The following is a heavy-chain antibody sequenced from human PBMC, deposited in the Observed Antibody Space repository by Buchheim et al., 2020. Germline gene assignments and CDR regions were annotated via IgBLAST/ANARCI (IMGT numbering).Heavy chain of an antibody. J-gene: IGHJ3*02. CDR1: GFTFSRYW. D-gene: IGHD3-22*01. CDR3: ARGYYDSSGYYFDAFDI. CDR2: IKQDGSEK. V-gene: IGHV3-7*04. Sequence: EVQLVESGGGLVQPGGSLRVSCEGSGFTFSRYWMSWVRQAPGKGLEWVANIKQDGSEKYYVDSVKGRFTISRDNAKSTLYLQMNSLRAEDTAVYYCARGYYDSSGYYFDAFDIWGQGT.